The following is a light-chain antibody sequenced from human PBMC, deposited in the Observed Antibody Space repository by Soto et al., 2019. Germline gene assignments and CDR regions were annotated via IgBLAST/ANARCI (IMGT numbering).Light chain of an antibody. V-gene: IGKV3-20*01. CDR1: QSVGSY. CDR2: GAS. CDR3: QQYGSSGT. J-gene: IGKJ1*01. Sequence: GERATLSCRARQSVGSYLGWYQQKPGQAPRLLIYGASNRATGIPDRFSGSGSGTDFTLTISRLEPEDFAVYYCQQYGSSGTFGQGTKADIK.